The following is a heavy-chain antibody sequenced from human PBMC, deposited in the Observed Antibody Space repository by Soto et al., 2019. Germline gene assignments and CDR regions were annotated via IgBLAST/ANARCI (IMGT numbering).Heavy chain of an antibody. D-gene: IGHD3-10*01. CDR3: EGSMGETDH. J-gene: IGHJ4*02. Sequence: EVQLLESGGGLVQPGGSLRLSCTASGFTFSTYAMSWVRQAPGKGLEWVSGISSSGGTTDYADSVKGRFTISRDNSKSTLYLQMNSLRVEDTAVYYCEGSMGETDHWGQGTLVIVS. CDR1: GFTFSTYA. CDR2: ISSSGGTT. V-gene: IGHV3-23*01.